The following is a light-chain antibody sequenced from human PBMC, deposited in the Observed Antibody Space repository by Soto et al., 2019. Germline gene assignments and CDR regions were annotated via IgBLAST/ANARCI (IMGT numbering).Light chain of an antibody. J-gene: IGLJ2*01. V-gene: IGLV1-36*01. CDR2: YDD. CDR3: DLWDESLNGHVV. Sequence: QPVLTQPPSVSGAPRQRVTISCSGSSSNIGNNAVNWYQQLPGKAPKLLIYYDDVVASGVAVRFSGSKSGTSASLAISGLRSEDEVDSFCDLWDESLNGHVVFGGGTKLTVL. CDR1: SSNIGNNA.